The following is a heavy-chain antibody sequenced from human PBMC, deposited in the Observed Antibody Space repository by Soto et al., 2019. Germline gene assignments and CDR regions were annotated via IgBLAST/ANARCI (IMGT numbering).Heavy chain of an antibody. Sequence: GGSLRLSCAASRFTFSDYAMSWVRQAPGKGLEWVSTISGSGGSTYYADSVKGRFTISRDNSKNTLYLQMNSLRAEDTALYHCAKDPQTYYFDSTGYSYAPLYDYWGRGTLVTVSS. J-gene: IGHJ4*02. CDR3: AKDPQTYYFDSTGYSYAPLYDY. CDR2: ISGSGGST. CDR1: RFTFSDYA. V-gene: IGHV3-23*01. D-gene: IGHD3-22*01.